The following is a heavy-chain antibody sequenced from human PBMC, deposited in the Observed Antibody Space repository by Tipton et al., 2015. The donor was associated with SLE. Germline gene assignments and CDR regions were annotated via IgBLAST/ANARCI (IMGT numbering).Heavy chain of an antibody. D-gene: IGHD6-13*01. CDR3: ARRRGSSWYEDYFDY. CDR2: VSYSGST. V-gene: IGHV4-59*01. CDR1: GGSINVYY. J-gene: IGHJ4*02. Sequence: TLSLTCSVSGGSINVYYWSWVRQPPGKGLEWIGYVSYSGSTNYNPSLQSRVTISVDTSKNQFSLKLSSVTAADTAMYYCARRRGSSWYEDYFDYWGQGTLVTVSS.